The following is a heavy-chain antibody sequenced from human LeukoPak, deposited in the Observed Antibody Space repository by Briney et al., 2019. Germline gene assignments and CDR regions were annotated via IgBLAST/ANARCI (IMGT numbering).Heavy chain of an antibody. CDR2: ISPSGGTK. CDR3: SKLAVASADS. V-gene: IGHV3-23*01. D-gene: IGHD6-19*01. CDR1: GFTFSSNA. J-gene: IGHJ4*02. Sequence: PGGSLRLSCAASGFTFSSNAMSWVRQAPGKGLEWVSNISPSGGTKYYADSVKGRFTISRDNAKNSLYLQMNSLRAEDTGVYYCSKLAVASADSWGQGTLVTVSS.